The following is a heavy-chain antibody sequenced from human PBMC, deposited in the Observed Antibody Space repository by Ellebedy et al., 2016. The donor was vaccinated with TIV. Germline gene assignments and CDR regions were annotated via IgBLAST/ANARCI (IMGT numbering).Heavy chain of an antibody. CDR1: GFTFTSYW. D-gene: IGHD1-26*01. J-gene: IGHJ4*02. V-gene: IGHV3-23*01. CDR3: AKDLGIERQWGFDY. CDR2: ISRNGGGT. Sequence: PGGSLRLSCAASGFTFTSYWMTWVRQAPGKGLEWVSTISRNGGGTYYAGSVEGRFTISRDNTNNTLWLQMSGLRAEDTARYFCAKDLGIERQWGFDYWGQGTLVTVSS.